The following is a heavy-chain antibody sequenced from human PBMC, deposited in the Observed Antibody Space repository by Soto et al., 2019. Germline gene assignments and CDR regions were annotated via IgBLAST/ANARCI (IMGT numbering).Heavy chain of an antibody. D-gene: IGHD3-22*01. CDR3: AREIIVVVITPNDPLDI. J-gene: IGHJ3*02. Sequence: ALRLSCAASGFTVSRYALHWFRQAPVPGLEWVAVISYDGSNKYYADSLKVRFTISRDNSKNTLYLQMNSVRAEDTDVYYCAREIIVVVITPNDPLDIWGQGTMVTV. CDR2: ISYDGSNK. CDR1: GFTVSRYA. V-gene: IGHV3-30-3*01.